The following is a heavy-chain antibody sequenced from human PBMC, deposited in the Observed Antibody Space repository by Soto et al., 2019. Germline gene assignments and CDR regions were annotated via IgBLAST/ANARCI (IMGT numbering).Heavy chain of an antibody. CDR2: IYHSGST. Sequence: TVTLTCSVSGGSISSYYWSWIRHPPGKGLEWIGSIYHSGSTYYNPSLKSRVTISVDTSKNQFSLKLSSVTAADTAVYYCAAHYSSGWYYFDYWGQGTLVTVSS. CDR3: AAHYSSGWYYFDY. J-gene: IGHJ4*02. D-gene: IGHD6-19*01. CDR1: GGSISSYY. V-gene: IGHV4-59*08.